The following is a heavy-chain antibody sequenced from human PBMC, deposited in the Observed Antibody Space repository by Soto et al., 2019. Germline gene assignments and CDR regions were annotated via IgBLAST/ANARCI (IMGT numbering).Heavy chain of an antibody. Sequence: SETLSLTCTVSGGSISSYYWSWIRQPPGKGLEWIGYIYYSGSTNYNPSLKSRVTISVDTSKNQFSLKLSSVTAADTAVYYCARDLGVAAASENWFDPWGQGTLVTVSS. CDR1: GGSISSYY. CDR3: ARDLGVAAASENWFDP. CDR2: IYYSGST. J-gene: IGHJ5*02. V-gene: IGHV4-59*01. D-gene: IGHD6-13*01.